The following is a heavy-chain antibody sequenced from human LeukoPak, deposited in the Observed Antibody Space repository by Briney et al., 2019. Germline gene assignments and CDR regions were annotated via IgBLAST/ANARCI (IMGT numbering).Heavy chain of an antibody. CDR1: GGSISSYY. V-gene: IGHV4-59*08. CDR3: ARHSPAGSGSDRRPFDY. J-gene: IGHJ4*02. CDR2: IYYSGST. Sequence: KPSETLSLTCTVSGGSISSYYWSWIRQPPGKGLEWIGHIYYSGSTNYNPSLKSRVTISVDTSKNQFFLELSSVTAADTAMYYCARHSPAGSGSDRRPFDYWGQGTLVTVSS. D-gene: IGHD3-10*01.